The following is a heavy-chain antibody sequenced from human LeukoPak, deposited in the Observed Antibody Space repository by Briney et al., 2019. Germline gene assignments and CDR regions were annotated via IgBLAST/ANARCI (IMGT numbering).Heavy chain of an antibody. CDR3: ARGEARAYGMDV. V-gene: IGHV3-48*03. Sequence: PGGSLRLSCAASGFTFSSYEMNWVRQAPGKGLEWVSYISSSGSSIYYADSVKGRFTISRDNAKNSLYLQMNSLRAEDTAVYYCARGEARAYGMDVWGQGTTVTVSS. CDR1: GFTFSSYE. J-gene: IGHJ6*02. CDR2: ISSSGSSI.